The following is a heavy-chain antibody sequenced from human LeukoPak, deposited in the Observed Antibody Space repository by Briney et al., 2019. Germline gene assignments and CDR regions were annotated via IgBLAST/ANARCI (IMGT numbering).Heavy chain of an antibody. D-gene: IGHD3-9*01. CDR2: INTNIGNP. J-gene: IGHJ5*02. V-gene: IGHV7-4-1*02. CDR3: ARALNYDILTGASYNWFDP. Sequence: GASVKVSCKASGYTFTSYAMNWVRQAPGQGLEWMGWINTNIGNPTYAQGFTGRFVFSLDTSVSTAYLQISSLKAEDTAVYYCARALNYDILTGASYNWFDPWGQGTLVTVSS. CDR1: GYTFTSYA.